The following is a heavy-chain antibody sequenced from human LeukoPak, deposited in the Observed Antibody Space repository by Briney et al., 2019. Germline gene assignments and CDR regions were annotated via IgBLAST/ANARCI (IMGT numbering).Heavy chain of an antibody. V-gene: IGHV6-1*01. J-gene: IGHJ4*02. D-gene: IGHD3-22*01. CDR2: TYYRSKWYN. CDR1: ADSGSSNSGA. CDR3: VRYSSGHGLDY. Sequence: SQTLPLICGISADSGSSNSGAWRWIKQSPSRGLEWLGRTYYRSKWYNDYAESLKSRITINPDTSKNQFSLQLNSVTPEDTAVYYCVRYSSGHGLDYWGQGNLVTVSS.